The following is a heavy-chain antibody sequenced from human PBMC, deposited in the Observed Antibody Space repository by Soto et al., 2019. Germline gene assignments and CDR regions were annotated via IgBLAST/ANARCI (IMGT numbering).Heavy chain of an antibody. CDR2: INPSGGST. Sequence: GASVKVSCKASGYTFTSYYMHWVRQAPGQGLEWMGIINPSGGSTSYAQKFQGRVTMTRDTSTSTVYMELSSLRSEDTAVYYRARDRSGADSSGYSQVYGMDVWGQGTTVTVSS. CDR1: GYTFTSYY. CDR3: ARDRSGADSSGYSQVYGMDV. D-gene: IGHD3-22*01. J-gene: IGHJ6*02. V-gene: IGHV1-46*01.